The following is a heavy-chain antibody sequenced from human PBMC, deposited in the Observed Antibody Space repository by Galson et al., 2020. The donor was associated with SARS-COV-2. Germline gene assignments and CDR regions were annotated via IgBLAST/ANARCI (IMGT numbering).Heavy chain of an antibody. V-gene: IGHV4-34*01. CDR3: ARGGSRPIMVFDYYYFYMDV. Sequence: SETLSLTCAVYGGSFSDYSWTWVRQPPGKVLEWIGEISHSGSTNYSPSLKSRVFMSVDTSKNQFSLKPSSVTAADTAVYYCARGGSRPIMVFDYYYFYMDVWGKGTTVTVSS. CDR1: GGSFSDYS. J-gene: IGHJ6*03. D-gene: IGHD3-9*01. CDR2: ISHSGST.